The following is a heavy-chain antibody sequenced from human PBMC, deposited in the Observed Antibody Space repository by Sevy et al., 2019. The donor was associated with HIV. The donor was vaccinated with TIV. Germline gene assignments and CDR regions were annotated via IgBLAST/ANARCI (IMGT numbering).Heavy chain of an antibody. CDR3: ARADTMVRGVISAFDY. D-gene: IGHD3-10*01. Sequence: GGSLRLSCAASGFTFSSYSMNWVRQTPGKGLEWVSSISSSSSYISYAESVKGRFTISGDKAKNSLYLQMNGLRAEDTAVYYCARADTMVRGVISAFDYWGQGTLVTVSS. CDR2: ISSSSSYI. J-gene: IGHJ4*02. CDR1: GFTFSSYS. V-gene: IGHV3-21*01.